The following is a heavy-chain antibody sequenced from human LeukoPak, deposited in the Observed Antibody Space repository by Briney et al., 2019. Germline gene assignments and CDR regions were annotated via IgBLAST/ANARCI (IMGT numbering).Heavy chain of an antibody. CDR3: AHREVDWFDP. Sequence: SVKVSCKASGGTFSSYAISWVRQAPGQGLEWMGGIIPIFGTANYAQKFQGRVTITTDEFTSTAYMELTSLRSEDTAVYYCAHREVDWFDPWGQGTLVTVSS. CDR1: GGTFSSYA. D-gene: IGHD1-14*01. CDR2: IIPIFGTA. V-gene: IGHV1-69*05. J-gene: IGHJ5*02.